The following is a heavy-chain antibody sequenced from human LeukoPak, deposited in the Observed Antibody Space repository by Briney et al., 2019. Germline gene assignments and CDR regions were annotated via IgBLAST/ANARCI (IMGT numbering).Heavy chain of an antibody. CDR2: IYYSGST. V-gene: IGHV4-59*01. J-gene: IGHJ4*02. CDR1: GGSISSYY. D-gene: IGHD6-19*01. Sequence: SETLSLTCTVSGGSISSYYWTWIRQPPGKGLEWIGSIYYSGSTYYNPPLRSRVTISVDTAKNQFSLKLSSATAADTAVYYCAGVRGSGWYEFDYWGQGTLVTVSS. CDR3: AGVRGSGWYEFDY.